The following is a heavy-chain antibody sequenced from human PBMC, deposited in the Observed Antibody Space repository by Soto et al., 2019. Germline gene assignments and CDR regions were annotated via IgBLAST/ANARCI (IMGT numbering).Heavy chain of an antibody. CDR1: VYTFTSYD. Sequence: AAVNVSCKASVYTFTSYDINWVRQATGQGREWMGWMNPNSGNTGYAQKFQGRVTMTRNTSISTAYMELSSLRSEDTAVYYCASWKRVRGPANYYYGIDVWGQGTTVTVS. D-gene: IGHD3-10*01. V-gene: IGHV1-8*01. J-gene: IGHJ6*02. CDR2: MNPNSGNT. CDR3: ASWKRVRGPANYYYGIDV.